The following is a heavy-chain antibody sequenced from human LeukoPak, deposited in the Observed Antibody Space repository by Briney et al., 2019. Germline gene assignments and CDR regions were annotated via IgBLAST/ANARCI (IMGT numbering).Heavy chain of an antibody. Sequence: SETLSLTCTVSGGSICSPLYFWSWIRQPAGKGLEWIGRIYSSGSTTYNPSLENRVSMSVDTSKNQFSLKLSSVTAADTAVYYCAREPYYYDTSRYYSPLDYWGQGTLVTVSS. CDR2: IYSSGST. D-gene: IGHD3-22*01. V-gene: IGHV4-61*02. CDR1: GGSICSPLYF. CDR3: AREPYYYDTSRYYSPLDY. J-gene: IGHJ4*02.